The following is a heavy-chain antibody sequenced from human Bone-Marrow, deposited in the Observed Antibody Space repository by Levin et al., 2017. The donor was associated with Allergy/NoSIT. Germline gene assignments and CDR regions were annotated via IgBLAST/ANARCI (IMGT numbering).Heavy chain of an antibody. CDR3: ARDISVLPSATDDAFDI. Sequence: PGGSLRLSCAASGFTFKNYNMNWVRQAPGRGLEWVSSISSGGTFVFYADSLKGRFTMSRDNAQNSLSLQMNSLRAEDTALYYCARDISVLPSATDDAFDIWGHGTMVTVSS. CDR2: ISSGGTFV. J-gene: IGHJ3*02. CDR1: GFTFKNYN. D-gene: IGHD2-2*01. V-gene: IGHV3-21*01.